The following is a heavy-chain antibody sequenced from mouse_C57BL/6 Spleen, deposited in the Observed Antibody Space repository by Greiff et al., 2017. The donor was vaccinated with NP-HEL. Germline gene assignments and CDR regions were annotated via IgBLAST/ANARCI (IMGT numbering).Heavy chain of an antibody. D-gene: IGHD2-5*01. CDR1: GYTFTDYE. Sequence: VQLQQSGAELVRPGASVTLSCKASGYTFTDYEMHWVKQTPVHGLEWIGAIDPETGGTAYNQKFKGKAILTADKSSSTAYMELRSLTSEDSAVYYCTRSSSYYSNYFDYWGQGTTLTVSS. V-gene: IGHV1-15*01. CDR2: IDPETGGT. J-gene: IGHJ2*01. CDR3: TRSSSYYSNYFDY.